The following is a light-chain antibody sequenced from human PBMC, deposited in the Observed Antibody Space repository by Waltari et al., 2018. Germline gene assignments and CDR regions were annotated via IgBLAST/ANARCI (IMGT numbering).Light chain of an antibody. J-gene: IGKJ3*01. Sequence: EIVLTQSPGTLSMPLGDSATLSCRASQSLTSSSLAWYQQRPGQPPRLLIYGASSRATGIPDRFSGSESGTDFTLTISRLEPEDFAVYFCQQYDSSPFTFGPGTKVDLK. CDR2: GAS. V-gene: IGKV3-20*01. CDR3: QQYDSSPFT. CDR1: QSLTSSS.